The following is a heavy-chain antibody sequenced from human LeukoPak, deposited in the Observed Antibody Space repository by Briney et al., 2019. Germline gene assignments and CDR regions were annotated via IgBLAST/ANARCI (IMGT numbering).Heavy chain of an antibody. J-gene: IGHJ6*04. Sequence: SETLSLTCAVYGGSFSGYYWSWIRQPPGKGLEWIGEINHSGSTNYNPSLKSRVTISVDTSKNQFSLKLSSVTAADTAVYYCARVYGSGGYYYYYYGMDVWGKGTTVTVSS. CDR3: ARVYGSGGYYYYYYGMDV. V-gene: IGHV4-34*01. CDR2: INHSGST. D-gene: IGHD3-10*01. CDR1: GGSFSGYY.